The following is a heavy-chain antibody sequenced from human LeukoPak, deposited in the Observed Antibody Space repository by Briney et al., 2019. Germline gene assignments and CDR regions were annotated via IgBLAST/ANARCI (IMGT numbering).Heavy chain of an antibody. Sequence: SETLSLTCAVYGGSFSGYYWSWIRQPPGKGLEWIGEINHSGSTNYNPSLKSRVTISVDTSKNQFSLKLSSVTAADTAVYYCATFYYGSGSYYEPDYWGQGTLVTVSS. CDR3: ATFYYGSGSYYEPDY. D-gene: IGHD3-10*01. J-gene: IGHJ4*02. CDR2: INHSGST. CDR1: GGSFSGYY. V-gene: IGHV4-34*01.